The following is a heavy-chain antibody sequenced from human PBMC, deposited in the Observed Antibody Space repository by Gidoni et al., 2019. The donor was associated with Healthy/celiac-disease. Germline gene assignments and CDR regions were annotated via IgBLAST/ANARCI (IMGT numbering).Heavy chain of an antibody. CDR1: GLPFSSYA. CDR3: ARDHLYCSGGSCYRTPGGY. CDR2: ISYDGSNK. J-gene: IGHJ4*02. D-gene: IGHD2-15*01. Sequence: QVQLVESGGGVVQPGRSLRLSCAASGLPFSSYAMHWVRQAPGKGLEWVAVISYDGSNKYYADSVKGRFTISRDNSKNTLYLQMNSLRAEDTAVYYCARDHLYCSGGSCYRTPGGYWGQGTLVTVSS. V-gene: IGHV3-30-3*01.